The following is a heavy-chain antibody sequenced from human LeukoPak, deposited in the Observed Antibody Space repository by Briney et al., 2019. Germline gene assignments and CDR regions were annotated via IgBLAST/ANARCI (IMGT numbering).Heavy chain of an antibody. CDR1: GFTFSKYW. CDR2: IKEDGSEK. D-gene: IGHD3-16*01. CDR3: ARASRGEY. Sequence: GGSLRLSCAAAGFTFSKYWMHWVRQAPGKGPEWVANIKEDGSEKYYVDSVRGRFTISRDNAENSLYLQMNSLRPEDTATYLCARASRGEYWGQGTLVTVSS. J-gene: IGHJ4*02. V-gene: IGHV3-7*04.